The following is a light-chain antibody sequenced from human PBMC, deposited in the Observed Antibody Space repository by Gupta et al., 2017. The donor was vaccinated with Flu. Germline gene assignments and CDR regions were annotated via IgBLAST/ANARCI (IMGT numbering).Light chain of an antibody. CDR2: YRSYSDK. V-gene: IGLV5-45*02. Sequence: QAVLTQPSSLSASPGASASLTCTLRSGIDVGTYRIYWYQQKPGSPPRYLLNYRSYSDKQQGSGVPSRYSGSKDASANAGILLISGLQSEDEAYYYSLNWHNSADVVGTGTKVTVL. CDR1: SGIDVGTYR. J-gene: IGLJ1*01. CDR3: LNWHNSADV.